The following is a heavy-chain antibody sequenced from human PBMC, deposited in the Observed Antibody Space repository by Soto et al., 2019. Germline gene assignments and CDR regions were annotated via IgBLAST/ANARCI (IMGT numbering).Heavy chain of an antibody. CDR3: AKDEKFDP. J-gene: IGHJ5*02. CDR2: ISYDGSNK. Sequence: PGGSLRLSCAASGFTFSSYGMHWARQAPGKGLEWVAVISYDGSNKYYADSVKGRFTISRDNSKNTLYLQMNSLRAEDTAVYYCAKDEKFDPWGQGTLVTVSS. CDR1: GFTFSSYG. V-gene: IGHV3-30*18.